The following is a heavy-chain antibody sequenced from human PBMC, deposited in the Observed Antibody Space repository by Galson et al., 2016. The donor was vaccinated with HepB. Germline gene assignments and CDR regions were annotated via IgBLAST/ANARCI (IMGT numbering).Heavy chain of an antibody. CDR2: IWYDGETK. CDR3: ARARYSSSWFGDFDY. V-gene: IGHV3-33*01. J-gene: IGHJ4*02. CDR1: GFSFSLYG. Sequence: SLRLSCAASGFSFSLYGMHWVRQAPGEGLEWVALIWYDGETKYSADSVKGRFTISRDNSDNTLYLHMNSLRAEDTAVYYCARARYSSSWFGDFDYWGQGTLVIVSS. D-gene: IGHD6-19*01.